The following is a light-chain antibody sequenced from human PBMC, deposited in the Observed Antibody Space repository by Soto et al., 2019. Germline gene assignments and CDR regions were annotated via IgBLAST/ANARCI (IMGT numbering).Light chain of an antibody. V-gene: IGLV1-44*01. J-gene: IGLJ3*02. Sequence: QSVLTQPPSVSGTPGQRVAISCSGSNSNIGRYTVKWYQQVPGTAPKLLIYSDNQRPSGVPDRFSGSKSGTSASLAISGIQSEDEADYYCAAWDDILNVVFGGGTQLTVL. CDR3: AAWDDILNVV. CDR1: NSNIGRYT. CDR2: SDN.